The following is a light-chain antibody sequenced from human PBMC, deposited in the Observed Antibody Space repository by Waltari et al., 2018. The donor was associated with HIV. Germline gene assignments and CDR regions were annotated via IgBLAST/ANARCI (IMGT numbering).Light chain of an antibody. CDR2: GPN. CDR3: NSRDSSANHLV. V-gene: IGLV3-19*01. CDR1: SLKTYY. J-gene: IGLJ3*02. Sequence: SSELTQDPAVSVALGQPVRITCQGDSLKTYYTSWYQKKPGQAPILVIYGPNNRPSGIPDRFSGSSSGNTASLTITGAQAEDEADYYCNSRDSSANHLVFGGGTKLTVL.